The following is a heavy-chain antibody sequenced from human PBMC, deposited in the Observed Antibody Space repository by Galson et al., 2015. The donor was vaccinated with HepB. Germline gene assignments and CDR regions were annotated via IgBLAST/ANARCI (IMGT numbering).Heavy chain of an antibody. J-gene: IGHJ3*01. CDR2: INWNSGSI. CDR3: AKDISRFDFWSGYYA. V-gene: IGHV3-9*01. CDR1: GLSIADYA. Sequence: SLRLSCAASGLSIADYAMHWVRQAPGKGLEWVSGINWNSGSISYADSVKGRFTISRDNAKNSLYLQMNSLRAEDTALYYCAKDISRFDFWSGYYAWGQGTMVTVSS. D-gene: IGHD3-3*01.